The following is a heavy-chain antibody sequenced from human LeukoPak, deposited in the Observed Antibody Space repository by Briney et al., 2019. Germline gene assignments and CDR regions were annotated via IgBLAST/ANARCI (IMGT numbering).Heavy chain of an antibody. CDR1: GGSISSYY. CDR3: ARQVGAEQWLAPMDV. V-gene: IGHV4-59*08. Sequence: SETLSLTCTVSGGSISSYYWSWIRQPPGKGLEWIGYIYYSGSTNYNPSLKSRVNISVDTSKNQFSLKLSSVTAADTAVYYCARQVGAEQWLAPMDVWGQGTTVTVSS. CDR2: IYYSGST. D-gene: IGHD6-19*01. J-gene: IGHJ6*02.